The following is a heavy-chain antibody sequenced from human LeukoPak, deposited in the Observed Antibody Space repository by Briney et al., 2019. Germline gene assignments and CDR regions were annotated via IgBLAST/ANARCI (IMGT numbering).Heavy chain of an antibody. CDR3: ARDPYSGTYGDTYYYYMDV. V-gene: IGHV3-48*03. CDR2: IGRSGFTI. D-gene: IGHD1-26*01. CDR1: GFTFSNYE. Sequence: GGSLRLSCAASGFTFSNYEMNWVRQAPGKGLEWVSYIGRSGFTIYYADSVKGRFTISRDNAKNSLYLQMNSLRAEDTAVYYCARDPYSGTYGDTYYYYMDVWGKGTTVTISS. J-gene: IGHJ6*03.